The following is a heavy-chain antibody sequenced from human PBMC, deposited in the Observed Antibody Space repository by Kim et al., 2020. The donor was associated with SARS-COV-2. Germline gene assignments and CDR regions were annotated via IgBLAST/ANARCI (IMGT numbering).Heavy chain of an antibody. CDR3: ARQNRPGIAAAGRYYYGMDV. J-gene: IGHJ6*02. CDR2: IYPGDSDT. Sequence: GESLKISCKGSGYSFTSYWIGWVRQMPGKGLEWMGIIYPGDSDTRYSPSFQGQVTISADKSISTAYLQWSSLKASDTAMYYCARQNRPGIAAAGRYYYGMDVWGQGATVTVSS. V-gene: IGHV5-51*01. D-gene: IGHD6-13*01. CDR1: GYSFTSYW.